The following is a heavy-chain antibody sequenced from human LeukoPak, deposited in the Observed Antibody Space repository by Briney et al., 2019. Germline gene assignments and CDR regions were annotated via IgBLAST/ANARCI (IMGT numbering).Heavy chain of an antibody. V-gene: IGHV4-34*01. CDR3: AREVNIVVVPAAGWFDP. CDR2: INHSGST. Sequence: SETLSLTCAVYGGSFSGYYWSWIRQPPGKGLEWIGEINHSGSTNYNPSLKSRVTISVDTSKNQFSLKLSSVTAADTAVYYCAREVNIVVVPAAGWFDPWGQGTLVTVSS. J-gene: IGHJ5*02. CDR1: GGSFSGYY. D-gene: IGHD2-2*01.